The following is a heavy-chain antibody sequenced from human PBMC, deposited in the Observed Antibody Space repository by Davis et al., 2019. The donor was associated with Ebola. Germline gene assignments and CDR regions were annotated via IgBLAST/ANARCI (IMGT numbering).Heavy chain of an antibody. Sequence: MPGGSLRLSCTVSGVSITTYYWSWVRQPPGKRLEWLGYIFHTGSADYNPSIKSRLTISVDTSKNQFSLKLSSVTAADTAVYYCARDNDTTEDGYYGMDVWGKGTTVTVSS. D-gene: IGHD3-22*01. J-gene: IGHJ6*04. V-gene: IGHV4-59*01. CDR1: GVSITTYY. CDR2: IFHTGSA. CDR3: ARDNDTTEDGYYGMDV.